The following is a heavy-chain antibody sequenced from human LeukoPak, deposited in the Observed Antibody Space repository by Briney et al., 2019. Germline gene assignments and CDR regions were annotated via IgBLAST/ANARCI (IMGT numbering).Heavy chain of an antibody. D-gene: IGHD1-26*01. V-gene: IGHV4-59*08. CDR2: IYCSGST. CDR3: ATRRVGATHFDY. CDR1: GGSISSYY. J-gene: IGHJ4*02. Sequence: SETLSLTCTVSGGSISSYYWSWIRQPPGKGLEWIGYIYCSGSTNYNPSLKSRVTISVDTSKNQFSLKLSSVTAADTAVYYCATRRVGATHFDYWGQGTLVTVSS.